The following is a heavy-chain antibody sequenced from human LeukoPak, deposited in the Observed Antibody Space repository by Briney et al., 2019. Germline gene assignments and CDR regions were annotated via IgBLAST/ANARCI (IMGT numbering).Heavy chain of an antibody. CDR3: ARITFGGVIASRDFDY. CDR2: INHSGST. D-gene: IGHD3-16*02. V-gene: IGHV4-34*01. Sequence: SETLSLTCAVYGGSFSGYYWSWIRQPPGKGLEWIGEINHSGSTNYNPSLKSRVTISVDTSKNQFSLKLSSVTAADTAVYYCARITFGGVIASRDFDYWGQGTLVPVSS. CDR1: GGSFSGYY. J-gene: IGHJ4*02.